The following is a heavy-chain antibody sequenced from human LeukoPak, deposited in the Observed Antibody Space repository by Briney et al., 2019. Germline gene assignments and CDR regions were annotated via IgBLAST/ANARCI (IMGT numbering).Heavy chain of an antibody. V-gene: IGHV3-48*01. Sequence: GGSLRLSCAASGFTFSSYSMNWVRQVPGKGLEWVSHISSSGSMIWYGESVKGRFTISRDSAKNSLHLQMNSLRAEDTAVYYCARDPESNWGWNLDYWGQGTLVTVSS. J-gene: IGHJ4*02. CDR2: ISSSGSMI. CDR3: ARDPESNWGWNLDY. D-gene: IGHD7-27*01. CDR1: GFTFSSYS.